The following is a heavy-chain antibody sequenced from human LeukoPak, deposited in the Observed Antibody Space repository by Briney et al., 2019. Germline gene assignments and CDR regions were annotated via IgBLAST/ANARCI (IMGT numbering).Heavy chain of an antibody. J-gene: IGHJ4*02. CDR3: AKDSREDLPYYFDY. CDR1: GFTFSSYG. CDR2: ISGSGGST. Sequence: PGGTLRLSCAASGFTFSSYGMSWVRQAPGKGLEWVSAISGSGGSTYYADSVKGRFTISRDNSKNTLYLQMNSLRAEDTAVYYCAKDSREDLPYYFDYWGQGTLVTVSS. V-gene: IGHV3-23*01.